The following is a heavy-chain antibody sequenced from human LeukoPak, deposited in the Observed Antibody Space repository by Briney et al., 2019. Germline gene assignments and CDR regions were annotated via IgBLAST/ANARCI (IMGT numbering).Heavy chain of an antibody. Sequence: GGSLRLSCAASGFTFSSYAMSWVRQAPGKGLEWVSAISGSGGSTYYADSVKGRFTISRDNSKNTLYLQMNSLRAEDTAVYYCAKDRRKPTYYYYGMDVWGQGTTVTVSS. CDR3: AKDRRKPTYYYYGMDV. J-gene: IGHJ6*02. V-gene: IGHV3-23*01. CDR2: ISGSGGST. CDR1: GFTFSSYA.